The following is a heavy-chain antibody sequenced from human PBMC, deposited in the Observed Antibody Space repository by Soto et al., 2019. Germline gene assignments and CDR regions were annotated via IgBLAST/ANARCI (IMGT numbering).Heavy chain of an antibody. Sequence: PGGSLRLSCAASGFTFSSYAMHWVRQAPGKGLEWVAVISYDGSNKYYADSVKGRFTISRDNSKNTLYLQMNSLRAEDTAVYYCARDRTTNSYYHYGMDVWGQGTTVTVSS. D-gene: IGHD3-3*01. CDR3: ARDRTTNSYYHYGMDV. V-gene: IGHV3-30-3*01. J-gene: IGHJ6*02. CDR2: ISYDGSNK. CDR1: GFTFSSYA.